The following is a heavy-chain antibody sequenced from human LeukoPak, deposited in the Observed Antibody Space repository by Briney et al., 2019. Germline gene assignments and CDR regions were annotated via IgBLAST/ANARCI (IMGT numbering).Heavy chain of an antibody. Sequence: ASVKVSCKASGYTFTGYYMHWVRQAPGQGLEWMGWINPNSGGTNYAQKFQGRVTMTRDTSISTAYMELSRLRSDDTAVYYCARVFIFGSGFGFGPRNVAFDIWGQGTMVTVSS. CDR2: INPNSGGT. CDR3: ARVFIFGSGFGFGPRNVAFDI. V-gene: IGHV1-2*02. D-gene: IGHD3-10*01. CDR1: GYTFTGYY. J-gene: IGHJ3*02.